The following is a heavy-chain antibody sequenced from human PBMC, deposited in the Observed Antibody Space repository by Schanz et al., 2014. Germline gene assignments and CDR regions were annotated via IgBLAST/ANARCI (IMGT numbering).Heavy chain of an antibody. J-gene: IGHJ4*02. CDR2: ISSTSRAT. D-gene: IGHD6-13*01. Sequence: EVQLLESGGGLVRPGGSLRLSCAASGFTFSSYTMNWVRQAPGKGLEWISYISSTSRATYYADSVKGRFTISRDNAKNSLYLQMNSLRAEDTAVYYCARLDSSSWYPRYWGQGTLVTVSS. V-gene: IGHV3-48*01. CDR1: GFTFSSYT. CDR3: ARLDSSSWYPRY.